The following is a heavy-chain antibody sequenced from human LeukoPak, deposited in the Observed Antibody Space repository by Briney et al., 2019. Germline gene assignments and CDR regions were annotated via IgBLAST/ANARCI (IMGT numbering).Heavy chain of an antibody. Sequence: ASVKVSCKASGYTFTNYAMNWVRQAPGQGLEWMGWISAYNGNTELAKKFQGRVTLATDASTSTAYVELRSLTSDGTAVYFCARGGSRSRRGDDAFDIWGQGTMVTVSS. CDR3: ARGGSRSRRGDDAFDI. D-gene: IGHD3-10*01. CDR1: GYTFTNYA. CDR2: ISAYNGNT. V-gene: IGHV1-18*01. J-gene: IGHJ3*02.